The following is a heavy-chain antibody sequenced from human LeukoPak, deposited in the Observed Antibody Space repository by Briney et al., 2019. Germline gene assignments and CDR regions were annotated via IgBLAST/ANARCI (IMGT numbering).Heavy chain of an antibody. CDR1: GFTFDDYA. V-gene: IGHV3-9*01. Sequence: SLRLSCAASGFTFDDYAMHWVRQAPGMGLEWVSGISWNSGNKGYADSVEGRFTISRDNAKNSLYLQMNSLRTEDTALYYCAKDKTTVTRGGLDVWGQGTTVTVSS. J-gene: IGHJ6*02. CDR2: ISWNSGNK. CDR3: AKDKTTVTRGGLDV. D-gene: IGHD4-11*01.